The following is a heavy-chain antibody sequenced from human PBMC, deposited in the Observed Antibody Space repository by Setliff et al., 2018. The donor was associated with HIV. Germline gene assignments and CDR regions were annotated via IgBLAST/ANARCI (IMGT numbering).Heavy chain of an antibody. J-gene: IGHJ4*02. CDR1: GFSFDDYC. CDR3: ARAVHSGWYYFDY. CDR2: ISSKRTSI. V-gene: IGHV3-21*05. D-gene: IGHD6-19*01. Sequence: AGGSLRLSCEASGFSFDDYCMNWVRQAPGKGLEWVSYISSKRTSIYYADSLKGRFTISRDNAKNSLYLQMNSLRAEDTAVYYCARAVHSGWYYFDYWGQGTLVTVSS.